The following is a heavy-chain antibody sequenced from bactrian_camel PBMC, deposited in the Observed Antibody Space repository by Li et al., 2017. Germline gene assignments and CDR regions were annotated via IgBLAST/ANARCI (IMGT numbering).Heavy chain of an antibody. CDR2: ISTKKSEPEV. Sequence: HVQLVESGGGSVQAGESLTLSCAMTGNAWNVFYMAWFRQAPGRQREGVAAISTKKSEPEVEYADSVKGRFTISKDNALNVLYLEMNSLKPEDTAVYYCAAEGRPSLAVGTCTTIGPAANWGQGTQVTVS. D-gene: IGHD6*01. J-gene: IGHJ4*01. CDR3: AAEGRPSLAVGTCTTIGPAAN. CDR1: GNAWNVFY. V-gene: IGHV3S53*01.